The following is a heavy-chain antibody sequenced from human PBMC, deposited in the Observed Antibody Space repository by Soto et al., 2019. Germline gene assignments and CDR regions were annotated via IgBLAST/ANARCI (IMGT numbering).Heavy chain of an antibody. CDR1: GFTFSSYS. CDR2: ISSSSSYI. J-gene: IGHJ4*02. D-gene: IGHD2-21*02. CDR3: ARDCGGDCYSGFDY. Sequence: EVQLVESGGGLVKPGGSPRLSCAASGFTFSSYSMNWVRQAPGKGLEWVSSISSSSSYIYYADSVKGRFTISRDNAKNSLYLQMNSLRAEDTAVYYCARDCGGDCYSGFDYWGQGTLVTVSS. V-gene: IGHV3-21*01.